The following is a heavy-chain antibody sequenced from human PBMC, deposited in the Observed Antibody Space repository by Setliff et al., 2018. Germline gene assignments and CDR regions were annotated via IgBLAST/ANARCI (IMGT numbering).Heavy chain of an antibody. CDR2: AFHTGKT. Sequence: PSETLSLTCTVSGVSIRGFYWTWIRQSPKRGLEWLGYAFHTGKTDYNPSLMSRVIISIDMSRKQFSLKLSSVTAADTAMYFCARDQYSSGWYGAPESYFDRWGRGILVTVSS. D-gene: IGHD6-19*01. J-gene: IGHJ4*02. CDR3: ARDQYSSGWYGAPESYFDR. V-gene: IGHV4-59*01. CDR1: GVSIRGFY.